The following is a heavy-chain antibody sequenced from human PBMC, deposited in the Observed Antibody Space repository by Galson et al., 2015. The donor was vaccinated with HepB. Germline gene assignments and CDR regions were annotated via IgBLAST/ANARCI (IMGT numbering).Heavy chain of an antibody. D-gene: IGHD5-18*01. V-gene: IGHV1-24*01. Sequence: SVKVSCKVSGYTLTELSMHWVRQAPGKGLEWMGGFDPEDGETIYAQKFQGRVTMTEDTSTDTAYMELSSLRSEDTAVYYCATGGRRGYSYANDAFDIWGQGTMVTVSS. CDR3: ATGGRRGYSYANDAFDI. CDR1: GYTLTELS. J-gene: IGHJ3*02. CDR2: FDPEDGET.